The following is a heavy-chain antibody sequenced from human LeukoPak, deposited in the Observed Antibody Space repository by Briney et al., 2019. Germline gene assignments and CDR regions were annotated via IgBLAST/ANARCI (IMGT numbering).Heavy chain of an antibody. CDR2: INPSGGST. D-gene: IGHD6-13*01. Sequence: ASVKVSCKASGYTFTSYYMHWVRQAPGQGLEWMGIINPSGGSTSYAQKFQGRVTMTRDMSTSTVYMELSSLRSEDTAVYYCARAPRGSGWYGGVDYWGQGTLVTVSS. V-gene: IGHV1-46*01. J-gene: IGHJ4*02. CDR3: ARAPRGSGWYGGVDY. CDR1: GYTFTSYY.